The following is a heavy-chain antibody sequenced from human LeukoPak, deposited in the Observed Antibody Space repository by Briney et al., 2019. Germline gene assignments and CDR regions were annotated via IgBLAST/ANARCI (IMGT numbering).Heavy chain of an antibody. CDR1: GYTLTSHD. D-gene: IGHD4-17*01. V-gene: IGHV1-8*01. J-gene: IGHJ6*03. CDR2: MNPNSGDT. Sequence: ASVKVSCKPSGYTLTSHDINWVRQATGQGLEWMGWMNPNSGDTGYEQKFQGRVTMTRDTSINTAYMELSSLTSEDTAAYYCARAGGDYGDYYHYYYYMDVWGSGTTVTVSS. CDR3: ARAGGDYGDYYHYYYYMDV.